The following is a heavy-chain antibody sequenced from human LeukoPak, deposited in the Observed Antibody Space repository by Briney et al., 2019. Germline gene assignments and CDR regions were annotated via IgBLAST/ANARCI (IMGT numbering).Heavy chain of an antibody. Sequence: GGSLRLSCAASGFTFSSYSMNWVRQAPGKGLEWVAVISNDERNEYYANSVKGRSTVSRDNSKNTLFLQMNSLRPEDTAVYFCARVSEGGTFSDYWGQGTLVTVSS. CDR3: ARVSEGGTFSDY. J-gene: IGHJ4*02. D-gene: IGHD1-26*01. V-gene: IGHV3-30*03. CDR1: GFTFSSYS. CDR2: ISNDERNE.